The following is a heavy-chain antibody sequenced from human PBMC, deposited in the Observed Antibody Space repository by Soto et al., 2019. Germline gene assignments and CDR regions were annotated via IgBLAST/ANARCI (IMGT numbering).Heavy chain of an antibody. V-gene: IGHV1-69*13. CDR2: IIPIFGTA. J-gene: IGHJ2*01. Sequence: ASVKVSCKASGGTFSSYAISWVRQVPGQGLEWMGGIIPIFGTANYAQKFQGRVTITADESTSTAYMELSSLRSEDTAVYYCARDRDYYDSSGLNWYFDLWGRGTLVTVS. CDR1: GGTFSSYA. CDR3: ARDRDYYDSSGLNWYFDL. D-gene: IGHD3-22*01.